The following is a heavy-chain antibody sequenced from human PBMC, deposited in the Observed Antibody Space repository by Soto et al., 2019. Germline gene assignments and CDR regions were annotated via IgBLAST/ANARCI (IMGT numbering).Heavy chain of an antibody. V-gene: IGHV4-39*01. J-gene: IGHJ4*02. CDR3: VSSSTWSLLAY. CDR1: GGSISSRTYY. D-gene: IGHD6-13*01. Sequence: QLQLQESGPGLVKPSETLSLTCNVSGGSISSRTYYWVWIRQPPGKGLEWIGSIHYSGATYYSPSLTSRVTISVDTSKNQFSLKLNSVTAADTAVFYCVSSSTWSLLAYWGQGTLVAVSS. CDR2: IHYSGAT.